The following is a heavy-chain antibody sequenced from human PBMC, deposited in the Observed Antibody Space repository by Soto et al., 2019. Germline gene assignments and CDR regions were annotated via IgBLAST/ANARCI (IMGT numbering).Heavy chain of an antibody. CDR3: ARVGIVVVPAAPPVHWFDP. J-gene: IGHJ5*02. Sequence: QVQLVQSGAEVKKPGSSVKVSCKASGGTFSSYAISWVRQAPGQGLEWMGGIIPIFGTANYAQKFQGRVTITADESTSTAYMELSRLRSEDTAVYYCARVGIVVVPAAPPVHWFDPWGQGALVTVSS. CDR2: IIPIFGTA. CDR1: GGTFSSYA. D-gene: IGHD2-2*01. V-gene: IGHV1-69*01.